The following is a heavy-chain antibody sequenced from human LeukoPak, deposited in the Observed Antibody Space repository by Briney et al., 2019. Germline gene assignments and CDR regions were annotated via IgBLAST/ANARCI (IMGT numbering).Heavy chain of an antibody. CDR2: IYYSGST. V-gene: IGHV4-59*08. J-gene: IGHJ4*02. Sequence: PSETLSLTCTVSGGSISSYYWSWIRQPPGKGLEWIGYIYYSGSTNYNPSLKSRVTISVDTSKNQFSLKLSSVTAADTAVYYCARHLGPTYYYGSGSYFDYWGQGTLVTVSS. CDR1: GGSISSYY. D-gene: IGHD3-10*01. CDR3: ARHLGPTYYYGSGSYFDY.